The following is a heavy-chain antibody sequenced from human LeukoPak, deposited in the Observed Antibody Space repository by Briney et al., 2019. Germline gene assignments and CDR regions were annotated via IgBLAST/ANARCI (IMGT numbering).Heavy chain of an antibody. Sequence: GRSLRLSCAASGFTFSTYAMHWVRQAPGKGLEWVAIVSYDGTKKDYADSVKGRFSISRDNSKNTLYLRMNSLRAEDTAIYYCAKDNIAQGSGSYLDYWGQGALVTVSS. V-gene: IGHV3-30*18. D-gene: IGHD3-10*01. CDR3: AKDNIAQGSGSYLDY. CDR2: VSYDGTKK. J-gene: IGHJ4*02. CDR1: GFTFSTYA.